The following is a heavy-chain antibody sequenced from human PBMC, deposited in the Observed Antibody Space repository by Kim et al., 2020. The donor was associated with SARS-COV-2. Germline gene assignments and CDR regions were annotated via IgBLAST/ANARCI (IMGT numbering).Heavy chain of an antibody. CDR2: IYPGDSDT. J-gene: IGHJ2*01. Sequence: GESLKISCKGSGYSFTSYWIGWVRQMPGKGLEWRGIIYPGDSDTRYSPSFQGQVTISADKSISTAYLQWSSLKASDTAMYYCARHEYPWEGNWYFDLWGRGTLVTVSS. CDR1: GYSFTSYW. CDR3: ARHEYPWEGNWYFDL. D-gene: IGHD1-26*01. V-gene: IGHV5-51*01.